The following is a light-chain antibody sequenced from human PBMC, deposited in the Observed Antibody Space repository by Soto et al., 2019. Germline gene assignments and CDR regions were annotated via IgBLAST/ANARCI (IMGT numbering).Light chain of an antibody. CDR3: QQYNTYMYN. J-gene: IGKJ2*01. Sequence: DIQMTQSPSTLSASVGDRVTITCRASQSISSWLAWYQQKPGKAPKVLIYDASSLESGVPSRFSGSGSGTEFTLTISSLQPDDFATYCCQQYNTYMYNFGQGTKLEIK. V-gene: IGKV1-5*01. CDR1: QSISSW. CDR2: DAS.